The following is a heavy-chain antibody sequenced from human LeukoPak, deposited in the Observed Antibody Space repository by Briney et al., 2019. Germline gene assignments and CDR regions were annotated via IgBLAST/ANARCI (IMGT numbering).Heavy chain of an antibody. D-gene: IGHD3-10*01. CDR3: WGITMVRGVIIPQDY. Sequence: PGGSLRLSCSASGFTFSSYAMHWVRQAPGKGLEYVSAISSNGGSTYYADSVKGRFTISRDNSKNTLYLRMSSLGAEDTAVYYCWGITMVRGVIIPQDYWGQGTLVTVSS. V-gene: IGHV3-64D*06. J-gene: IGHJ4*02. CDR1: GFTFSSYA. CDR2: ISSNGGST.